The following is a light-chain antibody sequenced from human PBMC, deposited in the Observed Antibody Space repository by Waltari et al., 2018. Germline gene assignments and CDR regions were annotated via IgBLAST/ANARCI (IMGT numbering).Light chain of an antibody. CDR1: QSIRSY. CDR3: QQSYTTPRT. V-gene: IGKV1-39*01. Sequence: DIQLTPSPSSLSASLGDRVTITCRASQSIRSYLNWYQQKPGKAPKLLIYAASTLQSGVPSTFSGSGSGTDFTLTISSLQPEDFATYYCQQSYTTPRTFGQGTKVEIK. J-gene: IGKJ1*01. CDR2: AAS.